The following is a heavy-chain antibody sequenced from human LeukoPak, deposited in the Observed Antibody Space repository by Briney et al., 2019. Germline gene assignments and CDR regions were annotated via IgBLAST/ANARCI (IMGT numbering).Heavy chain of an antibody. D-gene: IGHD6-19*01. CDR2: ISSSSSYI. CDR1: GFTFSSYS. Sequence: GGSLRLSCAASGFTFSSYSMNWVRQAPGKGLEWVSSISSSSSYIYYAGSVKGRFTISRDNSKNTLYLQMNSLRAEDTAVYYCARYTGGWYSDYWGQGTLVTVSS. J-gene: IGHJ4*02. V-gene: IGHV3-21*04. CDR3: ARYTGGWYSDY.